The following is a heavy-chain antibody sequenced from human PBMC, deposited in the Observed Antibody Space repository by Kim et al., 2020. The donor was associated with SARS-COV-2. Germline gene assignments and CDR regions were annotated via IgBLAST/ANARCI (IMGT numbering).Heavy chain of an antibody. J-gene: IGHJ4*02. CDR1: GYSFTTFA. D-gene: IGHD6-19*01. CDR3: AREAVAGSFDH. CDR2: INGGNGNT. V-gene: IGHV1-3*01. Sequence: ASVKVSCKASGYSFTTFALYWVRRAPGQRLEWMRWINGGNGNTRYSQKFQARVSITRDTSATTAYLELSGLRSEDTAVYYCAREAVAGSFDHWGQGTLVTVSS.